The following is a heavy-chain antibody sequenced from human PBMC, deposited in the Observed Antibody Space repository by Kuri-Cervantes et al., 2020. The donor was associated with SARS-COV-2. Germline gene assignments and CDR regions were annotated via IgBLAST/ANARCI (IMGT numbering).Heavy chain of an antibody. CDR3: ARHVAGLGLTSSVPS. D-gene: IGHD3-16*01. V-gene: IGHV4-39*07. J-gene: IGHJ5*02. CDR2: IYYTGST. CDR1: GGSISSSSYY. Sequence: SETLSLTCTVSGGSISSSSYYWGWIRQPPGKGLEWIGSIYYTGSTYYNPSLKSRVTIPVDTSKNQFSLRLRSLTAADTAVYYCARHVAGLGLTSSVPSWGRGTLVTVSS.